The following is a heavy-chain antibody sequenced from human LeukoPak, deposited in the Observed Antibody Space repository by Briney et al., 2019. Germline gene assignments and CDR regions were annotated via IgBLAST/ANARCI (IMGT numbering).Heavy chain of an antibody. CDR2: IKSKTDGGTT. V-gene: IGHV3-15*01. J-gene: IGHJ4*02. CDR1: EFTFSNAS. CDR3: TTGLN. Sequence: PWGSLSLFCAATEFTFSNASMNWVRQAAGKGLEWVGRIKSKTDGGTTDYAAPVKDRFTTSRDDSKNTLYLQMNSLKTEDTAVYYCTTGLNGGQGTLVIVSS.